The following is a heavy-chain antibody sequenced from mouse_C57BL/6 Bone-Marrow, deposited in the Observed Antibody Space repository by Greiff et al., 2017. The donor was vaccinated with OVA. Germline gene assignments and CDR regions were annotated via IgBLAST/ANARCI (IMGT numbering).Heavy chain of an antibody. V-gene: IGHV1-59*01. CDR3: ARLWLRRGYFDY. D-gene: IGHD2-2*01. CDR1: GYTFTSYW. J-gene: IGHJ2*01. Sequence: VQLQQPGAELVRPGTSVKLSCKASGYTFTSYWMHWVKQRPGQGLEWIGVIDPSDSYTNYNQKFKGKATLTVATSSSTAYMQLSSLTSEDSAVYYCARLWLRRGYFDYWGQGTTLTVSS. CDR2: IDPSDSYT.